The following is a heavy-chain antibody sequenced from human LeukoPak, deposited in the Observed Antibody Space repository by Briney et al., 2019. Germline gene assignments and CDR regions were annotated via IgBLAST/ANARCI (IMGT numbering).Heavy chain of an antibody. CDR1: GFTFSSYW. V-gene: IGHV3-7*01. D-gene: IGHD5-12*01. J-gene: IGHJ4*02. CDR2: INQDGRDT. CDR3: VRDSSPRFSGQDWVY. Sequence: GGSLRLSCAASGFTFSSYWMSWVRQAPGKGLEWVANINQDGRDTYYVDSVKGRFAVSRDNAKNSLYLQMNNVRADDTAVYYCVRDSSPRFSGQDWVYWGQGLLVTVSS.